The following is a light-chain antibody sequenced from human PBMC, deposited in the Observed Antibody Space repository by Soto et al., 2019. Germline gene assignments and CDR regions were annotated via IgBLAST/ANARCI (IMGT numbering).Light chain of an antibody. V-gene: IGLV2-14*01. CDR2: GVS. CDR3: SSYTSSITHYV. CDR1: ITDIGAYNY. J-gene: IGLJ1*01. Sequence: ALTQPASVSGSPGQSITISCTGTITDIGAYNYVSWYQQHPGKAPKLLIYGVSSRPSGVSNRFSGSKSGNAAYLTISGLQADDEAEYYRSSYTSSITHYVFGTGTKVTVL.